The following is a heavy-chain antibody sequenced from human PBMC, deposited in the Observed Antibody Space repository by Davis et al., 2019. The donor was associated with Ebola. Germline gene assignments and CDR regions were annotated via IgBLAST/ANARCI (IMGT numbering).Heavy chain of an antibody. D-gene: IGHD6-19*01. CDR1: GFTFSSYW. V-gene: IGHV3-7*01. CDR2: IKQDGSEK. J-gene: IGHJ5*02. Sequence: GGSLRLSCAASGFTFSSYWMSWVRQAPGKGLEWVANIKQDGSEKYYVDSVKGRFTISRDNAKNSLYLQMNSLRAEDTAVYYCAREAVAGLLLFDPWGQGTLVTVSS. CDR3: AREAVAGLLLFDP.